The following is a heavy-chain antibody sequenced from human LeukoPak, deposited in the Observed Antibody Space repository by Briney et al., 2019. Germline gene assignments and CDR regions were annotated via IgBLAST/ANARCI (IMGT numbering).Heavy chain of an antibody. Sequence: SETLSLTCTVSSYSINSAYYWGWIRQPPGKGLEWIGSLYHSGSTYYNPSLKRRITLSVDTSKNQFSLKLSSVTAADTAVYYCARVDGRSGSYTPDYWGQGTLVTVSS. V-gene: IGHV4-38-2*02. D-gene: IGHD1-26*01. CDR1: SYSINSAYY. J-gene: IGHJ4*02. CDR3: ARVDGRSGSYTPDY. CDR2: LYHSGST.